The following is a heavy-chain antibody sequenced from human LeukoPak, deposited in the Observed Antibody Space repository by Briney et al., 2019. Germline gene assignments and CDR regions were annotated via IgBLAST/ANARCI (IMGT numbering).Heavy chain of an antibody. D-gene: IGHD5-12*01. CDR2: LHYSGSA. CDR3: ARAILTASGYVWHFDL. CDR1: GDYISSGNYY. Sequence: PSETLSLTCTVSGDYISSGNYYWTWMRQHPGKGPEWIGYLHYSGSADYNPSLRSRTTISVDTSQNQFSLNLSSVTAADTAVYYCARAILTASGYVWHFDLWGRGTLVTVSS. J-gene: IGHJ2*01. V-gene: IGHV4-31*03.